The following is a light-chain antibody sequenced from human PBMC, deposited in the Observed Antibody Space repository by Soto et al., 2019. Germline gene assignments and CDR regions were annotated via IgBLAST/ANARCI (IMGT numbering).Light chain of an antibody. J-gene: IGLJ1*01. Sequence: QSALTQPASVSGSPGQSITISCIRTSADVGAYNYVSWYQQRPGKAPKLMIYEVSNRPSGVSNRFSGSKSGNTASLTISGLQAEDEADYYCSSRAASITYVFGTGTKVTVL. CDR3: SSRAASITYV. CDR2: EVS. CDR1: SADVGAYNY. V-gene: IGLV2-14*01.